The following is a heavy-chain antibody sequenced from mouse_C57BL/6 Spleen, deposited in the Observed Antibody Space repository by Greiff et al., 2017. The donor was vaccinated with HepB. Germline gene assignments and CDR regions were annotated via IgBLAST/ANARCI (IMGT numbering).Heavy chain of an antibody. D-gene: IGHD1-1*01. V-gene: IGHV2-9-1*01. CDR1: GFSLTSYA. CDR2: IWTGGGT. CDR3: ARNLYGSSYCYFDY. J-gene: IGHJ2*01. Sequence: VQRVESGPGLVAPSQSLSITCTVSGFSLTSYAISWVRQPPGKGLEWLGVIWTGGGTNYNSALKSRLSISKDNSKSQVFLKMNSLQTDDTARYYCARNLYGSSYCYFDYWGQGTTLTVSS.